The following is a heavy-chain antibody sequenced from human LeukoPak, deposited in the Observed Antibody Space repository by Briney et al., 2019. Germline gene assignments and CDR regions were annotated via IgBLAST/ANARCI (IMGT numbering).Heavy chain of an antibody. CDR1: GFSFNNYA. J-gene: IGHJ4*02. D-gene: IGHD2-15*01. V-gene: IGHV3-23*01. CDR3: AKAGEYCPDGSCYSENYYFDY. CDR2: ITGSGGST. Sequence: GGSLRLSCEASGFSFNNYAMTWVRQAPGRGLEWVSGITGSGGSTYYSVQGRFTISRDNSKNTLFLQMTNLRAEDTAVYYCAKAGEYCPDGSCYSENYYFDYWGQGTLVTVSS.